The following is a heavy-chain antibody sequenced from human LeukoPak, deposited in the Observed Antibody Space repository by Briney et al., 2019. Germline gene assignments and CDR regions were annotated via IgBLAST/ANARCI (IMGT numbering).Heavy chain of an antibody. Sequence: GGSLTLSCAASGFTVSSNYMSWVCQPQPTGLEWVSVIYSGGSTYYADSVKGRFTISRDNSKNTLYLQMNSLRAEDTAVYYCAREYYVSSGYYVNWFDPWGQGTLVTASS. V-gene: IGHV3-66*01. J-gene: IGHJ5*02. CDR2: IYSGGST. CDR1: GFTVSSNY. D-gene: IGHD3-22*01. CDR3: AREYYVSSGYYVNWFDP.